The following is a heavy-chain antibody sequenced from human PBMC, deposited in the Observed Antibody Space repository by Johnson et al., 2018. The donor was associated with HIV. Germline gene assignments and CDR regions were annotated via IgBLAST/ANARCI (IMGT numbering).Heavy chain of an antibody. Sequence: QEKLVESGGGVVQPGRSLRLSCAASGFTFSSYDMHWVRQAPGKGLEWVAVIWYDGSNKYYADSVKGRFTISRDNSKNTMYLQMNSLRAEDTAVYYCAKSPGKDHGGNSGGIDIWGQGTMVTVSA. J-gene: IGHJ3*02. CDR3: AKSPGKDHGGNSGGIDI. CDR2: IWYDGSNK. D-gene: IGHD4-23*01. CDR1: GFTFSSYD. V-gene: IGHV3-33*06.